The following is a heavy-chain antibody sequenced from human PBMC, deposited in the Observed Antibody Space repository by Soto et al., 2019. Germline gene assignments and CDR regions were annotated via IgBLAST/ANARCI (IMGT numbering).Heavy chain of an antibody. D-gene: IGHD3-10*01. J-gene: IGHJ6*02. V-gene: IGHV4-39*01. CDR1: GGSIGGSNYF. CDR3: TRRRFGVRGVTTMDV. Sequence: SETLSLTFTVSGGSIGGSNYFWGWIRQYPGTGLEWLGTIYSSGSTYYNPSLKSRITMSLDTSKNQFSLTLGSVTAADTAVYYCTRRRFGVRGVTTMDVWGPGTTVTVSS. CDR2: IYSSGST.